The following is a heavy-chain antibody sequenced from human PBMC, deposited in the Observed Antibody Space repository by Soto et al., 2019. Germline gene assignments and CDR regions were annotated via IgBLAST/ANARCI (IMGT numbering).Heavy chain of an antibody. CDR2: IYSGGNT. J-gene: IGHJ4*02. CDR3: ARNMPVTTLGY. D-gene: IGHD4-17*01. Sequence: EVQLVESGGGLVQPGGSLRLSCAASGVTVSNNYMSWVRQAPGKGLEWVSVIYSGGNTKYADSVKSRFSTSRDSSQNTLYLHMNSLRGAETDVYYCARNMPVTTLGYWGQGTPVTVSS. CDR1: GVTVSNNY. V-gene: IGHV3-66*01.